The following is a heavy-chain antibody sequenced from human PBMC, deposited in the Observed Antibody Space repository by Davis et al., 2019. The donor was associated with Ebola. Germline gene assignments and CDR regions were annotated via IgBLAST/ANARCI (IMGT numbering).Heavy chain of an antibody. D-gene: IGHD4-17*01. CDR2: ISYDGSNK. CDR3: AKEAVTTDYYYYGMDV. CDR1: GFTFSSYG. V-gene: IGHV3-30*18. J-gene: IGHJ6*02. Sequence: GESLKISCAASGFTFSSYGMHWVRQAPGKGLEWVAVISYDGSNKYYADSVKGRFTISRDNSKNTLYLQMNSLRAEDTAAYYCAKEAVTTDYYYYGMDVWGQGTTVTVSS.